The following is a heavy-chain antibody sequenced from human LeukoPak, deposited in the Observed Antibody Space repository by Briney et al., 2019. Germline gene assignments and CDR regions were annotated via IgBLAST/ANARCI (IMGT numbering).Heavy chain of an antibody. CDR2: TYYRSKWYN. J-gene: IGHJ6*03. Sequence: SQTLSLTCAISGDSVSSNSAAWNWIRQSPSRGLEWLGRTYYRSKWYNDYAVSVKSRITINPGTSKNQFSLQLNSVTPEDTAVYYCARTYYYDSSGYLAYYYYYMDVWGKGTTVTISS. V-gene: IGHV6-1*01. CDR1: GDSVSSNSAA. D-gene: IGHD3-22*01. CDR3: ARTYYYDSSGYLAYYYYYMDV.